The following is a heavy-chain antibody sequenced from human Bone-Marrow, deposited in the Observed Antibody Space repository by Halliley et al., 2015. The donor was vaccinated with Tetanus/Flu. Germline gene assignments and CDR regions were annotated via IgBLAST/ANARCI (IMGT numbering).Heavy chain of an antibody. CDR1: GASINHFY. CDR2: IHYSGIT. J-gene: IGHJ5*02. D-gene: IGHD5-18*01. V-gene: IGHV4-59*01. Sequence: TLSLTCTVSGASINHFYWSWIRQSPGKGLEWIGYIHYSGITNYNPSLKSRATVSVDTSKSQISLSLSSVTAADAAVYYCARDPTGIGYNFGSNWFDPWGQGALVTVSS. CDR3: ARDPTGIGYNFGSNWFDP.